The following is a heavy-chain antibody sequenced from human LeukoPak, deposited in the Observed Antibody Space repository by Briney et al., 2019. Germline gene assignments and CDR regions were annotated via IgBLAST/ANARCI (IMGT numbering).Heavy chain of an antibody. Sequence: PGGSLRLSCAASGFAVNSSSMTWVRQPPGKGLHWVSLIYSGGGTYYADSVQGRFNIFRDNSRNTLHLYMYSLRAEDTAVYYCARGLISDAFDIWGQGTLVTVSS. CDR2: IYSGGGT. D-gene: IGHD2-8*01. CDR1: GFAVNSSS. J-gene: IGHJ3*02. CDR3: ARGLISDAFDI. V-gene: IGHV3-53*01.